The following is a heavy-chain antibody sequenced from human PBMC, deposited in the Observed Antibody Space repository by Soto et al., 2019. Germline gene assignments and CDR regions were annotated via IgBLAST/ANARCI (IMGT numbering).Heavy chain of an antibody. CDR3: ARVDCSGVTCFPDY. V-gene: IGHV4-59*01. CDR1: GGSISHYY. CDR2: ISDSGSP. D-gene: IGHD2-15*01. Sequence: SETLSLTCTVSGGSISHYYWSWLRHPPRKELEWIGYISDSGSPNYNPSLNSRVTISRDTSKNQFSLEMTSVTAADTAMYYCARVDCSGVTCFPDYWGQGTLVTVSS. J-gene: IGHJ4*02.